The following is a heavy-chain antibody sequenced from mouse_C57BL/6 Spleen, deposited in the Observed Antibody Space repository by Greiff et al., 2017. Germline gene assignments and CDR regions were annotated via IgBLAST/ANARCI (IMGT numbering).Heavy chain of an antibody. Sequence: VQLHESGPELVKPGASVKISCKASGYAFSGSWMNWVKQRPGKGLEWIGRINPGDGATNYNGKFKGKATLTADKSSSTAYMQLSSLTAEDSAVYVCARANWPINWFAYWGQATLVTVSA. D-gene: IGHD6-5*01. CDR2: INPGDGAT. V-gene: IGHV1-82*01. CDR1: GYAFSGSW. J-gene: IGHJ3*01. CDR3: ARANWPINWFAY.